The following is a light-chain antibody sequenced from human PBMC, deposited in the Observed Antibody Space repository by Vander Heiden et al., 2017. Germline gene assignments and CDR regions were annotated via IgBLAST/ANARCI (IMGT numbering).Light chain of an antibody. CDR1: QSLLHSTGYNY. J-gene: IGKJ5*01. V-gene: IGKV2-28*01. CDR2: LGS. CDR3: MQALQTPVT. Sequence: DIVMTQSPLSLSVTPGEPAAISYRSSQSLLHSTGYNYLAWYLQKPGQSPQLLIYLGSNRASGVPDRFSGSGSGTEFTLKISRVEAEDVGVYYCMQALQTPVTFGQGTRLEIK.